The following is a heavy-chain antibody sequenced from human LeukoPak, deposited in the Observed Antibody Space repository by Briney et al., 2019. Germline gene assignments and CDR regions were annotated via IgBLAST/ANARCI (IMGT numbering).Heavy chain of an antibody. CDR3: ARENGQLDSSY. V-gene: IGHV4-38-2*02. D-gene: IGHD6-6*01. J-gene: IGHJ4*02. Sequence: SETLSLTCTVSGYSISSGYYWGWIRQPPGKGLEWIGSIYHSGSTYYNPSLKSRVTISVDTSKNQFSLKLSSVTAADTAVYYCARENGQLDSSYWGQGTLVTVSS. CDR1: GYSISSGYY. CDR2: IYHSGST.